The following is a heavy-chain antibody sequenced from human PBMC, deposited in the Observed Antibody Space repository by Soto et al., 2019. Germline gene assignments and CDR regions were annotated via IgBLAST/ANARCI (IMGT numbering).Heavy chain of an antibody. J-gene: IGHJ4*02. CDR1: GGSISGCY. D-gene: IGHD5-18*01. Sequence: PSETLSLTCTVSGGSISGCYWSWIRQPPGKGLEWIGYIYYSGSTSYNPSLRSRVTMSVDTSQKQFSLKLSSVTAADTAVYYCARYADTAMVPGYWGQGTLVTVSS. CDR3: ARYADTAMVPGY. V-gene: IGHV4-59*08. CDR2: IYYSGST.